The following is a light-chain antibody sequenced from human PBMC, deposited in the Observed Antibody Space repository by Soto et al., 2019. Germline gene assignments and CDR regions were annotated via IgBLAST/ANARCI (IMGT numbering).Light chain of an antibody. CDR2: EVS. Sequence: QSVLTQPASVSESPGQSITISCTGTSSDVGGYNYVSWYQHHPGRAPKLMIYEVSNRPSGVSNRFSGSKSGSTASLTISGLQAEDEADYYCLSYTATNTLVFGGGTKLTVL. CDR1: SSDVGGYNY. J-gene: IGLJ2*01. V-gene: IGLV2-14*01. CDR3: LSYTATNTLV.